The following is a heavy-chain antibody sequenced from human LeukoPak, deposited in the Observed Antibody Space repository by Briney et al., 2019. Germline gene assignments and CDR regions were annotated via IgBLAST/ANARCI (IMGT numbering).Heavy chain of an antibody. CDR1: GYTFTSYG. V-gene: IGHV1-18*01. CDR2: ISAYNGNT. D-gene: IGHD3-16*01. Sequence: ASVTVSCMASGYTFTSYGIRWVRQAAGQGREWMGWISAYNGNTNYAEKLQGRVTITTDTSTSTVYMELRSLRSYGPAGYYLARVQTPGDKFHYYYMHLWGKGPTVPVSS. CDR3: ARVQTPGDKFHYYYMHL. J-gene: IGHJ6*03.